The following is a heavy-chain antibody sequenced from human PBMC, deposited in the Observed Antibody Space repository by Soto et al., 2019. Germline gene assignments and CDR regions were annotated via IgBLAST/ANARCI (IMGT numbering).Heavy chain of an antibody. CDR1: GGSISSSSYY. D-gene: IGHD4-17*01. J-gene: IGHJ3*02. Sequence: QLQLQESGPGLVKPSETLSLTCTVSGGSISSSSYYWGWIRQPPGKGLEWIGSIYYSGSTYYNPSLKSRVTISVDTSKNQFSLKLSSVTAADTAVYYCARYATDYGDSLENAFDIWGQGTMVTFSS. CDR2: IYYSGST. CDR3: ARYATDYGDSLENAFDI. V-gene: IGHV4-39*01.